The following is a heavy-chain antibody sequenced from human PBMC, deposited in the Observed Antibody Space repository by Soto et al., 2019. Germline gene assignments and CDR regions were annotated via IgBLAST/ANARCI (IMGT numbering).Heavy chain of an antibody. CDR1: GFTLSAYW. J-gene: IGHJ3*02. D-gene: IGHD6-13*01. V-gene: IGHV3-7*05. Sequence: EVQLEESGGDLVQPGGSLRLSCAASGFTLSAYWMTWVRQAPGKGLEGVANINRDRSKKAYLDSVRGRFTISRDNVANSLDLQMDSLRADDTALCYCARDVSPGSSSLYLDAFDIWGQGTMVTVSS. CDR3: ARDVSPGSSSLYLDAFDI. CDR2: INRDRSKK.